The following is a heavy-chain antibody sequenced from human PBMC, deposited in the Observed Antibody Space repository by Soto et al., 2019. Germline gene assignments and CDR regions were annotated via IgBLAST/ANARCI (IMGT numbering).Heavy chain of an antibody. CDR2: ISYDGSNK. CDR3: ATYCSGGSCYSIFDY. Sequence: GGSLRLSCAASGFTFSSYGMHWVRQAPGKGLEWVAVISYDGSNKYYADSVKGRFTISRDNSKNTLYLQMNSLRAEDTAVYYCATYCSGGSCYSIFDYWGQGTLVTVSS. CDR1: GFTFSSYG. D-gene: IGHD2-15*01. V-gene: IGHV3-30*03. J-gene: IGHJ4*02.